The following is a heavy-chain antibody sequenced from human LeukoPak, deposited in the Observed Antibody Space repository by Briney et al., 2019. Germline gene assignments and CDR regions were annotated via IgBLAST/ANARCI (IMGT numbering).Heavy chain of an antibody. Sequence: ASVKVSRKASGYTFRGYDVHWVRQAPGQGLEWMGWINPNSGGTNYAQKFQGRVTMTRDTSISTAYMELSRLRSDDTAVYYCAREDARQHQLVRCSLGNWGQGTLVTVSS. CDR1: GYTFRGYD. J-gene: IGHJ4*02. CDR2: INPNSGGT. CDR3: AREDARQHQLVRCSLGN. V-gene: IGHV1-2*02. D-gene: IGHD6-13*01.